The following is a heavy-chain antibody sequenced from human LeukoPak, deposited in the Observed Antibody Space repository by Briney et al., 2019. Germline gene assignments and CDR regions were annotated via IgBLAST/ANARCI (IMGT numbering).Heavy chain of an antibody. J-gene: IGHJ6*03. CDR3: AKDLGSGKSYYYYMDV. D-gene: IGHD2-15*01. V-gene: IGHV3-33*06. CDR1: GFTFSSYG. Sequence: GGSLRLSCAASGFTFSSYGMHWVRQAPGKGLEWVAVIWYDGSNKYYADSVKGRFTISRDNSKNTLYLQMNSLRAEDTAVYYCAKDLGSGKSYYYYMDVWGKGTTVTVSS. CDR2: IWYDGSNK.